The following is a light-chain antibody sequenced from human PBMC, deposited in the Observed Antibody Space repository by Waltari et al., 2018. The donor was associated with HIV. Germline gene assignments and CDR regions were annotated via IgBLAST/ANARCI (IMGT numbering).Light chain of an antibody. CDR1: DSHAGRYF. CDR2: DNH. V-gene: IGLV1-51*01. CDR3: VTWDSNVQILL. J-gene: IGLJ2*01. Sequence: SLLTQPTSVSAAPGQRVTISCSGSDSHAGRYFFSWYQHIPGTGPKLLLYDNHQRHAGVPERFSASKTGTSASLDITGLQTADEADYYCVTWDSNVQILLFGGGTKVTVL.